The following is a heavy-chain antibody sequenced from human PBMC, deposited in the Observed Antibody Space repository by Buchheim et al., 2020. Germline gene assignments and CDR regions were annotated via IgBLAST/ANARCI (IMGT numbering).Heavy chain of an antibody. V-gene: IGHV1-69*01. CDR2: IIPIFGTA. D-gene: IGHD2-2*02. Sequence: QVQLVQSGAEVKKPGSSVKVSCKASGGTFSSYGISWMRQAPGQGLEWMGGIIPIFGTANYAQKFQGRVTINADESTSTAYVELSSLRSEDTAVYYCARENQLLYSATRGAYYYGMDVWGQGPT. CDR3: ARENQLLYSATRGAYYYGMDV. J-gene: IGHJ6*02. CDR1: GGTFSSYG.